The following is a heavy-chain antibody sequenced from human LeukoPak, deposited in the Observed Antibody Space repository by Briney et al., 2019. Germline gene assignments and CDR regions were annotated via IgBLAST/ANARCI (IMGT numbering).Heavy chain of an antibody. Sequence: ASVKVSCKASGYTFTSYGISWVRPAPGQGLEWMGWISAYNGNTNYAQKLQGRVTMTTDTSTSTAYMELRSLRPDDTAVYYCARDPEGVGAIDYWGQGTLVTVSS. CDR1: GYTFTSYG. CDR3: ARDPEGVGAIDY. CDR2: ISAYNGNT. V-gene: IGHV1-18*01. J-gene: IGHJ4*02. D-gene: IGHD1-26*01.